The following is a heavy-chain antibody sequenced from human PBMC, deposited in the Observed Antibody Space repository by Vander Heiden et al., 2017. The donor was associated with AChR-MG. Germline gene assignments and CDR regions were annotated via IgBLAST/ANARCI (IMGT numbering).Heavy chain of an antibody. Sequence: QVQLQQWGAGLLKPSETLSLTCAVYGGSFSGYYWSWIRQPPGKGLEWIGEINHSGSTNYNPSLKSRVTISVDTSKNQFSLKMSSVTAADTAVYYCARSTVTTRGDYWGQVTLVTVSS. D-gene: IGHD4-17*01. V-gene: IGHV4-34*01. CDR1: GGSFSGYY. J-gene: IGHJ4*02. CDR3: ARSTVTTRGDY. CDR2: INHSGST.